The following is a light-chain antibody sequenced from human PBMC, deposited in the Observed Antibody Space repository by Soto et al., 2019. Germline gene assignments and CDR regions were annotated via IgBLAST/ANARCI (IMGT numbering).Light chain of an antibody. V-gene: IGKV3-11*01. J-gene: IGKJ1*01. CDR3: QQRSSWT. Sequence: EIVLTQSPATLSLSPGERATLSCRASQSVSSYLAWYQQKPGQAPRLLIYDASNRATGIPARFSGSGSGTDFTLTISSLEPEDFAVYYCQQRSSWTFGKDTKVEI. CDR2: DAS. CDR1: QSVSSY.